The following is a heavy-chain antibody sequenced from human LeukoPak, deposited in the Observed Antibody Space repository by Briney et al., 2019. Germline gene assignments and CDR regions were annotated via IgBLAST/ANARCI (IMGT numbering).Heavy chain of an antibody. D-gene: IGHD6-19*01. CDR3: ARIGRKVSSGSPQIDY. CDR1: GLTFSSYS. V-gene: IGHV3-21*01. CDR2: ISRTITDI. Sequence: VGSLRLSCAASGLTFSSYSMNWVLQAPGQGLEWVSAISRTITDISHTTSLTARFTIPRDNAKTTPYPQINSLRAEHTAVHYSARIGRKVSSGSPQIDYSGAGTLVTASP. J-gene: IGHJ4*02.